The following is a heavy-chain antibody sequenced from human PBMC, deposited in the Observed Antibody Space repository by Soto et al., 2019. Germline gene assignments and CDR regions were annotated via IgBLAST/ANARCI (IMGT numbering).Heavy chain of an antibody. CDR2: INPSGGST. CDR1: GYTFTSYY. CDR3: AGVEMATIYDLQH. V-gene: IGHV1-46*01. J-gene: IGHJ1*01. D-gene: IGHD5-12*01. Sequence: QVQLVQSGAEVKKPGASVKVSCKASGYTFTSYYMHWVRQAPGQGLEWMGIINPSGGSTSYAKKFQGRVTMTRDTSTSTVYMELSSLRSEDTAVYYCAGVEMATIYDLQHWGQGTLVTVSS.